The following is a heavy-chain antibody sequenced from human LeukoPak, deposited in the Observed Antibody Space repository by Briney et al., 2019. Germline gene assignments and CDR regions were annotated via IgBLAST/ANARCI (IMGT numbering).Heavy chain of an antibody. J-gene: IGHJ4*02. Sequence: GESLKISCKGSGYSFTSYWIGWVRQMPGKGLEWMGIIYPGDSDTRYSPSFQGQVTISADKSISTAYLQWSSLKASDTAMYYCARSNGYCSSTSCYTSDYWGQGTLVTASS. D-gene: IGHD2-2*02. V-gene: IGHV5-51*01. CDR3: ARSNGYCSSTSCYTSDY. CDR2: IYPGDSDT. CDR1: GYSFTSYW.